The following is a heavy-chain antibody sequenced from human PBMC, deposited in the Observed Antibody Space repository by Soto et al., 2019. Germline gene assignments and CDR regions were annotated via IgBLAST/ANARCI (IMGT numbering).Heavy chain of an antibody. D-gene: IGHD3-10*01. CDR2: INHSGST. CDR1: GGSFSGYY. Sequence: SETLSLTCAVYGGSFSGYYWSWIRQPPGKGLEWIGEINHSGSTNYNPSLKSRVTISVDTSKNQFSLKLSSVTAADTAVYYCARRITMVRGGINYYFDYWGPVTLVTFSS. J-gene: IGHJ4*02. CDR3: ARRITMVRGGINYYFDY. V-gene: IGHV4-34*01.